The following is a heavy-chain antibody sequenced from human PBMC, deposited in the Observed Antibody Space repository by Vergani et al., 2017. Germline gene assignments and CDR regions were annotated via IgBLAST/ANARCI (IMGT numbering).Heavy chain of an antibody. CDR3: AKDSGYSYGYGAFDI. CDR1: GFTFSRYP. V-gene: IGHV3-23*01. CDR2: ISGSGGST. D-gene: IGHD5-18*01. J-gene: IGHJ3*02. Sequence: EVQLLESGGGLVQPGGSLRLSCAASGFTFSRYPMSWVPPAPGKVLGWVSAISGSGGSTYYADSVKGRFTISRDKSKNTLYVQMNSLRAEDTAVYYCAKDSGYSYGYGAFDIWGQGTMVTVSS.